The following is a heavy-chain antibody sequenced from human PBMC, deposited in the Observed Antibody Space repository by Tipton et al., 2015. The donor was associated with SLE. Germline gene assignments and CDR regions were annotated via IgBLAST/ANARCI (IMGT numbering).Heavy chain of an antibody. D-gene: IGHD2-15*01. CDR2: IWYDGSNK. Sequence: SLRLSCTASGFTFSYYGMHWVRQAPGKGLEWVAVIWYDGSNKYYGDSVKGRFAISRDNSNNTLYLQMSSLRVEDTAVYYCARDIGGCSGGSCHLDWGQGTLVTVSS. CDR1: GFTFSYYG. CDR3: ARDIGGCSGGSCHLD. V-gene: IGHV3-33*01. J-gene: IGHJ4*02.